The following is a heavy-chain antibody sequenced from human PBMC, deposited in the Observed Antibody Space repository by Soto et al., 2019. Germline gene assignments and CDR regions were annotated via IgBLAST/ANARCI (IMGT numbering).Heavy chain of an antibody. CDR2: ISTSGSTI. Sequence: QVQLVESGGGLVKPGGSLRLSCAASGFTFSDYYMSWIRQAPGKGLEWVAYISTSGSTIYYADSVKGRFTISRDRAKNSLYLQMNSVTAEDTAVYYCARDDIAVACISTYYYYVIDVWGQGTTVTVSS. V-gene: IGHV3-11*01. J-gene: IGHJ6*02. CDR3: ARDDIAVACISTYYYYVIDV. D-gene: IGHD6-19*01. CDR1: GFTFSDYY.